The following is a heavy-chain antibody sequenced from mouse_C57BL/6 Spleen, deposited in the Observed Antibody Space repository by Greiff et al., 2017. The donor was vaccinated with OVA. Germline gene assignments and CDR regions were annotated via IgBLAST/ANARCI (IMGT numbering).Heavy chain of an antibody. CDR1: GYTFTSCW. CDR2: IYPSDSET. Sequence: QVQLKQPGAELVRPGSSVKLSCKASGYTFTSCWMDWVKQRPGQGLEWIGNIYPSDSETHYNQKFKDKATLTVDKSSSTAYMQLSSLTSEDSAVYYCARYSNYPHWYFDVWGTGTTVTVSS. J-gene: IGHJ1*03. V-gene: IGHV1-61*01. CDR3: ARYSNYPHWYFDV. D-gene: IGHD2-5*01.